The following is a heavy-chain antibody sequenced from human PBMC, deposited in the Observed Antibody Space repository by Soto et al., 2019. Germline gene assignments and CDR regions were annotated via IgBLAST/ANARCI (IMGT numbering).Heavy chain of an antibody. J-gene: IGHJ4*02. D-gene: IGHD6-13*01. Sequence: SETLSLTCTFSGGSFSSISNHYCSWIRQPPGKGLEWIGYISNSGFISYNPSLKSRLTISVDTSKNQFSLKLTSVTAADTAVYYCARVRHGSNSWFGTLDYWGQGALVTVSS. CDR2: ISNSGFI. CDR1: GGSFSSISNHY. V-gene: IGHV4-61*01. CDR3: ARVRHGSNSWFGTLDY.